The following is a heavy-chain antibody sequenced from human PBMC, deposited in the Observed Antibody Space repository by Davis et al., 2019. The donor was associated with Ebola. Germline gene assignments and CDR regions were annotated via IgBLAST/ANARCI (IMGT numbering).Heavy chain of an antibody. D-gene: IGHD4-11*01. CDR3: ARGHNYAHEY. Sequence: ASVQVSCKASGYTFTDYNIHWMRQAPGQGLDLLGRVILKSGATNYAQKFQGRVTMTRDTSISTVYMELSSLRYDDTADYYCARGHNYAHEYWGQGTLVTVSS. J-gene: IGHJ4*02. CDR1: GYTFTDYN. CDR2: VILKSGAT. V-gene: IGHV1-2*06.